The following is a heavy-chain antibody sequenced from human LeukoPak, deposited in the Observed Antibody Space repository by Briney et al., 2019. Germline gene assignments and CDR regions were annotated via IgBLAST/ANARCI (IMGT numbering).Heavy chain of an antibody. CDR1: EYTFSSYS. J-gene: IGHJ6*02. CDR2: INAGKGNT. Sequence: ASVKVSCKASEYTFSSYSIHWVRQAPGQRLEWMGWINAGKGNTKYSQKLQGRVTITGDTSASTAYMELSSLRSEDTAVNYCARGSCSSTSCFMDVWGQGTTVTVSS. CDR3: ARGSCSSTSCFMDV. V-gene: IGHV1-3*01. D-gene: IGHD2-2*01.